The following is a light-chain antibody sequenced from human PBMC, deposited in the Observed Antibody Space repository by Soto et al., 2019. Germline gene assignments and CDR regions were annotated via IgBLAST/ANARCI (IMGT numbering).Light chain of an antibody. CDR3: QQYGASPLT. CDR2: AAS. J-gene: IGKJ1*01. Sequence: EIVLTQSPGTLSLSPGERATLSCRASQSVNSNSLAWYRQKPGQAPRLLIYAASSRVSGIRDRYSGSGSGTDFTLTISRLKPEDSAVFYCQQYGASPLTFGQGTRVEIK. V-gene: IGKV3-20*01. CDR1: QSVNSNS.